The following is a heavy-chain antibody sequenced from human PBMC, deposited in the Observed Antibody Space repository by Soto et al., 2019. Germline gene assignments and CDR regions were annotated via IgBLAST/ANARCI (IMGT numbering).Heavy chain of an antibody. CDR2: IIPIFGTA. CDR3: AREESSSGYYSLDY. J-gene: IGHJ4*02. D-gene: IGHD3-22*01. CDR1: GGTFSSYA. V-gene: IGHV1-69*13. Sequence: GASVKVSCKASGGTFSSYAISWVRQAPGQGLELMGGIIPIFGTANYAQKFQGRVTITADESTSTAYMELSSLRSEDTAVYYCAREESSSGYYSLDYWGQGTLVTVSS.